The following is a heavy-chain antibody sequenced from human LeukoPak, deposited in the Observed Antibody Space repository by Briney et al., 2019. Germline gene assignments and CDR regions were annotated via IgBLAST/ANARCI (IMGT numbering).Heavy chain of an antibody. J-gene: IGHJ3*02. Sequence: PGVSLRLSCVVSGFTLSGYSMNWVRQAPGKGLEWVSGISWNSGSIGYADSVKGRFTISRDNAKNSLYLQTNSLRAEDTALYYCAKATELLWFGDIVGDAFDIWGQGTMVTVSS. CDR2: ISWNSGSI. CDR1: GFTLSGYS. V-gene: IGHV3-9*01. CDR3: AKATELLWFGDIVGDAFDI. D-gene: IGHD3-10*01.